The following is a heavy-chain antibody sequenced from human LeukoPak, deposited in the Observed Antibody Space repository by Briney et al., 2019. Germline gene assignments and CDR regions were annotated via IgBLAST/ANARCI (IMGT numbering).Heavy chain of an antibody. V-gene: IGHV4-61*01. CDR3: ARGLYCSGNFLPESP. D-gene: IGHD3-10*01. J-gene: IGHJ5*02. Sequence: SEPLTLTCTVSGGSVSFRNFYWRWIPQPRGKGLEWIGYSYYSGSTMYNPPLRSPVTVSEDTSKTQFSLRRPSATDTATDAYCGARGLYCSGNFLPESPWGQGTLVTVSS. CDR1: GGSVSFRNFY. CDR2: SYYSGST.